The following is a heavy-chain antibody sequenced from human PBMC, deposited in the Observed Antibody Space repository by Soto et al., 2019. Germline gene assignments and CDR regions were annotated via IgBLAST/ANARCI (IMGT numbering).Heavy chain of an antibody. D-gene: IGHD6-19*01. CDR2: ISSSGSSI. J-gene: IGHJ6*02. CDR1: VFPFGSFY. V-gene: IGHV3-48*03. Sequence: GALGLSCSASVFPFGSFYMNWVRQAPGKGLEWVSHISSSGSSIYYADSVKGRFTISRDNAKNSLYLQMNSLRAEDMAVYYGARDPTTAVAGGYFFYGLDVWGQGTTVTVS. CDR3: ARDPTTAVAGGYFFYGLDV.